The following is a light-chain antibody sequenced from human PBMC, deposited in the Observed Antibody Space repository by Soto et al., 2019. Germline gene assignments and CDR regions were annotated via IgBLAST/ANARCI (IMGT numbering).Light chain of an antibody. V-gene: IGKV3-20*01. CDR3: QQYSSSPRT. Sequence: EIALTQSPGTLSLSPGERATLSCRASQSVSSTYLAWYQQKPGQAPRLLIYGASSRATAIPGRFSGSGSGTDFTLTISRLAPEDLAVYYCQQYSSSPRTFGQGTKLEI. J-gene: IGKJ2*01. CDR1: QSVSSTY. CDR2: GAS.